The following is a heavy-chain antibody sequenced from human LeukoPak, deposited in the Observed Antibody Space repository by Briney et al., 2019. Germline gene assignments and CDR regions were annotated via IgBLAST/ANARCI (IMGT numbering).Heavy chain of an antibody. CDR3: AREYCTNGVCYTYLDY. D-gene: IGHD2-8*01. V-gene: IGHV1-2*02. CDR1: GYTFTGYH. J-gene: IGHJ4*02. CDR2: INPNSGGT. Sequence: GASVTVSCKASGYTFTGYHMHWVRQAPGQGLEWMGWINPNSGGTNYAQKFQGRVTMTRDTSISTAYMELSRLRSDDTAVYYCAREYCTNGVCYTYLDYWGQGTLVTVSS.